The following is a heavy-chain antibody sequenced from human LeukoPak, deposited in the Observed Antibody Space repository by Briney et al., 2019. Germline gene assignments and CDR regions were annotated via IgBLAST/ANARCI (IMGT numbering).Heavy chain of an antibody. Sequence: GRSLRLSCAASGFTFSSYAMHWVRQAPGKGLEWVAVISYDGSNKYYADSVKGRFTISRDNSKNTLYLQMNSLRAEDTAVYYCARVQAAAGTAGGDYWGQGTLVTVSS. V-gene: IGHV3-30-3*01. J-gene: IGHJ4*02. D-gene: IGHD6-13*01. CDR1: GFTFSSYA. CDR2: ISYDGSNK. CDR3: ARVQAAAGTAGGDY.